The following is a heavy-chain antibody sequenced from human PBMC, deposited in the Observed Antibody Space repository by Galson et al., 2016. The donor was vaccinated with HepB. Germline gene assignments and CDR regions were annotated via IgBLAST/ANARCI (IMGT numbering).Heavy chain of an antibody. V-gene: IGHV1-3*01. CDR1: GYAFSNYA. CDR3: AREVSGSPFDF. D-gene: IGHD2-8*01. Sequence: SVKVSCKASGYAFSNYAIHWVRQAPGQGLEWMGWVNVAIGKTGYSTRFQGRVTMTRDISARTAYMELTSLTSEDTAVYYCAREVSGSPFDFWGQGTLVTVSS. J-gene: IGHJ4*02. CDR2: VNVAIGKT.